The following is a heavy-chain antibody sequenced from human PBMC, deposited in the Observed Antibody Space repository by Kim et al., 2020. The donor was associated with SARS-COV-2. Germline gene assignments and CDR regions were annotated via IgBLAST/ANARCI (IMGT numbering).Heavy chain of an antibody. V-gene: IGHV3-48*04. Sequence: GGSLRLSCVGSGFTFGSCGMSWVRQAPGKGLEWVSYIGSYGRKIYYAHSVQDRFTISIDTAKNEVYLQMSSLRVEDTAFYYCARDGGVSGLFDYWGQGTGVSVSS. CDR3: ARDGGVSGLFDY. D-gene: IGHD3-16*01. CDR2: IGSYGRKI. CDR1: GFTFGSCG. J-gene: IGHJ4*02.